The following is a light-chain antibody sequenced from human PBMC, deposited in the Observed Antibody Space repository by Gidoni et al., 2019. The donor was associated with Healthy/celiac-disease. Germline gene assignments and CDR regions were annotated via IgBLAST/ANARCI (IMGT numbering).Light chain of an antibody. CDR1: EGIRND. V-gene: IGKV1-17*01. CDR2: AAS. CDR3: LQHNRSPLT. J-gene: IGKJ1*01. Sequence: DSRMTESPSSLSAAVGDRVTSTCRASEGIRNDLGWYQQKPGKAPKRLIYAASSLHSGVPSRFSGSGSGTEFTLTISRLQPEDFATYYCLQHNRSPLTFGQGTKVEIK.